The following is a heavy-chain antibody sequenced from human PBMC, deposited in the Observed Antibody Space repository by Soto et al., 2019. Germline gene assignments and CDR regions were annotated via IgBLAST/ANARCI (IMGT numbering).Heavy chain of an antibody. D-gene: IGHD3-10*01. J-gene: IGHJ4*02. Sequence: QVQLVQSGPELNKPGAAVRVSCKASGYTFDSYGLSWVRQAPGQGLEWMGWISTYIGNTDYPQRFQGRVTMDTDTSTSTAYLDLRSLTSDDTAVYYCVRDVSVSSGSFGGYWGQGTLVTVSS. CDR2: ISTYIGNT. CDR3: VRDVSVSSGSFGGY. CDR1: GYTFDSYG. V-gene: IGHV1-18*01.